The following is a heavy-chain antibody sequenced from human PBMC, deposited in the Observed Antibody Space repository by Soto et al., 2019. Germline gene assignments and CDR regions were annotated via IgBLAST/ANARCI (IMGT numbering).Heavy chain of an antibody. CDR1: GFTFSSYG. V-gene: IGHV3-33*01. J-gene: IGHJ3*02. D-gene: IGHD3-3*01. CDR3: ARVPHSSYYDFWSGYFGVDAFDI. CDR2: IWYDGSNK. Sequence: PGGSLRLSCAASGFTFSSYGMHWVRQAPGKGLEWVAVIWYDGSNKYYAGSVKGRFTISRDNSKNTLYLQMNSLRAEDTAVYYCARVPHSSYYDFWSGYFGVDAFDIWGQGTMVTVSS.